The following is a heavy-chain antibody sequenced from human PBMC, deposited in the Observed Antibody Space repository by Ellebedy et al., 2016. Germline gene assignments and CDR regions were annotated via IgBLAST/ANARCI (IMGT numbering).Heavy chain of an antibody. CDR2: MRGDGAKT. CDR1: GLTVSSFF. CDR3: RQGHYANY. D-gene: IGHD4-17*01. Sequence: GGSLRLXCAPSGLTVSSFFMGWVRQAPGKRLEWVSTMRGDGAKTHLADSVKGRFTMSRDIPKNTVYLQMNRLRAEDTAVYYCRQGHYANYWGQGTLVTVSS. J-gene: IGHJ4*02. V-gene: IGHV3-23*01.